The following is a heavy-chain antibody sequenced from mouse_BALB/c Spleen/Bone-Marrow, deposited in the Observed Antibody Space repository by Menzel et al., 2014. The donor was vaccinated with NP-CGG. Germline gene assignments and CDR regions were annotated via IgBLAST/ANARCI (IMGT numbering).Heavy chain of an antibody. CDR2: IDPANVNT. V-gene: IGHV14-3*02. CDR1: GFNIKNTY. CDR3: ATYYYGSSLFAY. J-gene: IGHJ3*01. D-gene: IGHD1-1*01. Sequence: EVQLQQSGAELVKPGASVKLSCTASGFNIKNTYIHWVKQRPEQGLEWIGRIDPANVNTKYDPKFQGKATITADTSSNAAYLQLSSLTSEDTAVYYCATYYYGSSLFAYWGQGTLVTGSA.